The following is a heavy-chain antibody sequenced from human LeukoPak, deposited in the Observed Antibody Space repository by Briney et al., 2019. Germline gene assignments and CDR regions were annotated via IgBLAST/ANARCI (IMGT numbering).Heavy chain of an antibody. CDR3: TLFDYNSWSAYLH. J-gene: IGHJ4*02. CDR2: INPNSGGT. CDR1: GYTFTGYY. Sequence: ASVKVSCKASGYTFTGYYMHWVRQAPGQGLEWMGWINPNSGGTNYAQKFQGWVTMTRDTSISTAYMELSRLRSEDTAVYYCTLFDYNSWSAYLHWGQGALVTVSS. V-gene: IGHV1-2*04. D-gene: IGHD3-3*01.